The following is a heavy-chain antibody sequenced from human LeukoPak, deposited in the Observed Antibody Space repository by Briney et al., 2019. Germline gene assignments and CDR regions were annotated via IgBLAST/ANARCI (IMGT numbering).Heavy chain of an antibody. Sequence: GGSLRLSCAASGFTFEDYAMNWVRQAPGKGLEWVSGISWNSGSIAYADSVKGRFTISRDNAKDSLYLQMNSPRAEDTALYYCAKDSSSWFFGAQDYWGQGTLVTVSS. CDR3: AKDSSSWFFGAQDY. D-gene: IGHD6-13*01. J-gene: IGHJ4*02. CDR1: GFTFEDYA. CDR2: ISWNSGSI. V-gene: IGHV3-9*01.